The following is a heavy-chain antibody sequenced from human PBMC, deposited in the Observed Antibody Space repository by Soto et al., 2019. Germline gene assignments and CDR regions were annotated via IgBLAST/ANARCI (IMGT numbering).Heavy chain of an antibody. CDR1: GFSLSTSGVG. CDR2: IYWDDDK. Sequence: QITLKESGPTLVKPTQTLTLTCTFSGFSLSTSGVGVGWIRQPPGKALEWLALIYWDDDKRYSPSLKSRLTITKDTSKNQVVLTMTNMDPVDTATYYCTHRQTYCGGNCYSGFDYWVQGTLVTVSS. V-gene: IGHV2-5*02. D-gene: IGHD2-21*02. J-gene: IGHJ4*02. CDR3: THRQTYCGGNCYSGFDY.